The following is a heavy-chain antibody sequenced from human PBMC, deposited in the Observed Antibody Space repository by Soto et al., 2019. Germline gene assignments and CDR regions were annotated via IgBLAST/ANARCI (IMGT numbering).Heavy chain of an antibody. Sequence: GESLKISCKGSGYSFTSYWIGWVRQMPGKGLEWMGIIYPGDSDTRYSPYFQGQVTISADKYISTAYLQWSSLKASDTAMYYCGRRTKLVVAAQNDAFDIWGQGTMVNVS. CDR3: GRRTKLVVAAQNDAFDI. V-gene: IGHV5-51*01. J-gene: IGHJ3*02. CDR1: GYSFTSYW. D-gene: IGHD2-15*01. CDR2: IYPGDSDT.